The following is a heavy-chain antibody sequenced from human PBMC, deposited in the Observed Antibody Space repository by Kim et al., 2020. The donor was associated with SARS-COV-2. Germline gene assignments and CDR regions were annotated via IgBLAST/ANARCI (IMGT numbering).Heavy chain of an antibody. D-gene: IGHD3-10*01. CDR2: VSAYNGNT. J-gene: IGHJ6*01. Sequence: ASVKVSCKASGYTFTSYGVSWVRQAPGQGLEWMGWVSAYNGNTKYAQKVQGRVAMTTDTSTSTAYMELRSPRSDDTAVYYCVRDGHYYGSAGDYYFGMD. CDR3: VRDGHYYGSAGDYYFGMD. V-gene: IGHV1-18*01. CDR1: GYTFTSYG.